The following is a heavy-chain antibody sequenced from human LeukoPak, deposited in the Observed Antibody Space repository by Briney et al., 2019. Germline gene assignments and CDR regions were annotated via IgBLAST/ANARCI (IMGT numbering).Heavy chain of an antibody. V-gene: IGHV3-23*01. CDR1: GFTLSSYA. CDR3: AKLRRAGYSSSWYRNWFDP. CDR2: ISGSGGST. D-gene: IGHD6-13*01. J-gene: IGHJ5*02. Sequence: GGSLRLSCAASGFTLSSYAMSWVRQAPGKGLEWVSAISGSGGSTYYADSVKGRFTISRDNSKNTLYLQMNSLRAEDTAVYYCAKLRRAGYSSSWYRNWFDPWGQGTLVTVSS.